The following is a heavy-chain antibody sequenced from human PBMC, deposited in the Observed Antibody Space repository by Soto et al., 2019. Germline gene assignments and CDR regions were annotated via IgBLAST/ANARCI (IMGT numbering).Heavy chain of an antibody. V-gene: IGHV3-7*01. J-gene: IGHJ4*02. CDR3: ARDIIEDFYIWGSYEDY. Sequence: EVQLVESGGGLVQPGGSLRLSCAASGFTFSSYWMSWVRQAPGKGLDWVANIKQDGSEKYYVDSVKGRFTISRDNAKNSLYLQMISLRAEDTAVYYCARDIIEDFYIWGSYEDYWGQGTLVTVSS. CDR2: IKQDGSEK. CDR1: GFTFSSYW. D-gene: IGHD3-16*01.